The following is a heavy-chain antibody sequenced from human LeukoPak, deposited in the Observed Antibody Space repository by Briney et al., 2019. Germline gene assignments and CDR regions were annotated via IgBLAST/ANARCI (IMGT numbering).Heavy chain of an antibody. J-gene: IGHJ4*02. V-gene: IGHV4-61*02. CDR2: IYTSGST. CDR3: AMGDYRGFDY. Sequence: SQTLSLTCTVSGGSISSGSHYWSWIRQPAGKGLEWIGRIYTSGSTNYNPSLKSRVTISIDTSKNQFSLKLGSVTAADTAVYYCAMGDYRGFDYWGQGALVTVSS. CDR1: GGSISSGSHY. D-gene: IGHD5-12*01.